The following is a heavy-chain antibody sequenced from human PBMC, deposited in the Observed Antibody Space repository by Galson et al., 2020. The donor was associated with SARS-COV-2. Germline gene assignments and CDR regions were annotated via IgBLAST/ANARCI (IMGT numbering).Heavy chain of an antibody. CDR3: ATEFEYSNWFDP. CDR1: GGSVSSRSYY. CDR2: IYYNGRT. J-gene: IGHJ5*02. D-gene: IGHD4-4*01. V-gene: IGHV4-39*07. Sequence: ASETLSLTCSVSGGSVSSRSYYWGWIRQPPGKGLEWIGTIYYNGRTFYNPSLRSRVTVSLATSKNQFSLEVKSVTAADTAVYYCATEFEYSNWFDPWGQGTLVTVSA.